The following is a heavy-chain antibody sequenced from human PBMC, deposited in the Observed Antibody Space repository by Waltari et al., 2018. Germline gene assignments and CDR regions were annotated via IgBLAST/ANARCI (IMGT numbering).Heavy chain of an antibody. J-gene: IGHJ5*02. CDR2: IYHSGST. D-gene: IGHD3-10*01. CDR1: GYSISRGYY. V-gene: IGHV4-38-2*01. Sequence: QVQLQESGPGLVKPSETLSLTCAVSGYSISRGYYWGWIRQPPGKGLEWIGSIYHSGSTYYNPSLKSRVTISVDTSKNQFSLKLSSVTAADTAVYYCARGTDITMPANWFDPWGQGTLVTVSS. CDR3: ARGTDITMPANWFDP.